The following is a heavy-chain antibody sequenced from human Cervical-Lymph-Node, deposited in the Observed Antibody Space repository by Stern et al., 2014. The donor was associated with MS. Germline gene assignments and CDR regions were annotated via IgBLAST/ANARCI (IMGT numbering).Heavy chain of an antibody. CDR3: ARDGRSSYGSGSYYSSGY. D-gene: IGHD3-10*01. V-gene: IGHV1-2*02. J-gene: IGHJ4*02. CDR2: IHPNSGDT. Sequence: VQLVQSGAEVKKPGASVKVSCKASGYSFTGYFLHWVRQDPGQGLEWMGWIHPNSGDTNYAQKFHGRVTMTRDSSSSTAYMELSSLRSDDTAVYYCARDGRSSYGSGSYYSSGYWGQGTLVTVSS. CDR1: GYSFTGYF.